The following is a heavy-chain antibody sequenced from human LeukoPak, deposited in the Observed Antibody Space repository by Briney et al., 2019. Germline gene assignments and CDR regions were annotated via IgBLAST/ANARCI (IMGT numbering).Heavy chain of an antibody. CDR2: INHSGST. D-gene: IGHD6-13*01. J-gene: IGHJ6*03. CDR3: ARVGAAAGFYYYYYYMDV. Sequence: PSETLSLTCAVYGGSFSGYYWSWIRQPPGKGLEWIGEINHSGSTNYNPSLKSRVTISVDTSKNQFSLKLSSVTAADTAVYYCARVGAAAGFYYYYYYMDVWGKGTTVTVSS. CDR1: GGSFSGYY. V-gene: IGHV4-34*01.